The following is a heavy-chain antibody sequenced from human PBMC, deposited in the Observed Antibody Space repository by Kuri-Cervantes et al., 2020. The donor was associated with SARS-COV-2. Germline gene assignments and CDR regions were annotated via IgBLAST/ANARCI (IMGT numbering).Heavy chain of an antibody. D-gene: IGHD3-3*01. J-gene: IGHJ5*02. CDR1: GGSVSSGSYY. CDR3: ARHNRHYDFWSGYSSPYNWFDP. Sequence: ESLKISCTVSGGSVSSGSYYWSWIRQPPGKGLEWIGYIYHSGSTYYNPSLKSRVTISVDTSKNQFSLKLSSVTAADTAVYYCARHNRHYDFWSGYSSPYNWFDPWGQGTLVTVSS. V-gene: IGHV4-61*01. CDR2: IYHSGST.